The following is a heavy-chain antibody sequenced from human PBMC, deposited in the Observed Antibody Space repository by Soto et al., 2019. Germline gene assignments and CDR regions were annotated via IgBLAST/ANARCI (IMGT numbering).Heavy chain of an antibody. Sequence: GESLKISCKGSGYSFTSYWIGWVRQMPGKGLEWMGIIYPGDPDTRYSPSFQGQVTISADKSISTAYLQWSSLKASDTAMYYCARTAAGTLSYYYHGMDVWGQGTTVTVSS. CDR3: ARTAAGTLSYYYHGMDV. CDR1: GYSFTSYW. J-gene: IGHJ6*02. CDR2: IYPGDPDT. D-gene: IGHD6-13*01. V-gene: IGHV5-51*01.